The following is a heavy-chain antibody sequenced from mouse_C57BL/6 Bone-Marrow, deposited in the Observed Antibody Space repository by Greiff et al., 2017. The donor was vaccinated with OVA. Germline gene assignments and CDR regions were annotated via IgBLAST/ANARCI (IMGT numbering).Heavy chain of an antibody. CDR3: ARGYSTTVAKSYYFDY. J-gene: IGHJ2*01. V-gene: IGHV1-76*01. Sequence: QVQLKESGAELVRPGASVKLSCKASGYTFTDYYINWVKQRPGQGLEWIARIYPGSGNTYYNEKFKGKATLTAEKSSSTAYMQLSSLTSEDSAVYFCARGYSTTVAKSYYFDYWGQGTTLTVSS. CDR2: IYPGSGNT. CDR1: GYTFTDYY. D-gene: IGHD1-1*01.